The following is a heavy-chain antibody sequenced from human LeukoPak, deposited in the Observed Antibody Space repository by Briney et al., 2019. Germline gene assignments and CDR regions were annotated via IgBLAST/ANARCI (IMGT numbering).Heavy chain of an antibody. CDR3: ARDSSGYYPSYYFDY. CDR2: INPSGGST. J-gene: IGHJ4*02. CDR1: GYTFTSYY. D-gene: IGHD3-22*01. V-gene: IGHV1-46*01. Sequence: ASVKVSCKASGYTFTSYYMHWVRQAPGQGLEWMGIINPSGGSTSYAQKFQGRVTMTRDTSTSTVYMELSSLKSEDTAVYYCARDSSGYYPSYYFDYWGQGTLVTVSS.